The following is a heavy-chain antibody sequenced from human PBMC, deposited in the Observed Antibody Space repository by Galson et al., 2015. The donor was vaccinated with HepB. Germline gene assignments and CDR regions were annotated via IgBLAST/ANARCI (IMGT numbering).Heavy chain of an antibody. Sequence: SLRLSCAASGFTFSSYSMNWVRQAPGKGLEWVAVISYDGSNKYYADSVKGRFTISRDNSKNTLYLQMNSLRAEDTAVYYCAKGRIYDSSGYYYRYYFDYWGQGTLVTVSS. J-gene: IGHJ4*02. V-gene: IGHV3-30*18. CDR1: GFTFSSYS. CDR2: ISYDGSNK. CDR3: AKGRIYDSSGYYYRYYFDY. D-gene: IGHD3-22*01.